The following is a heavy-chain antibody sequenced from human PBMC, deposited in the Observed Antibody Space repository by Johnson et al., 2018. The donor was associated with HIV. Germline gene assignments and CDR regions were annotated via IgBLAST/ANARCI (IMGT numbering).Heavy chain of an antibody. CDR3: AKDGPPFDI. Sequence: VDSVKGRFTISRDNAKNSLYLQMNSLRAEDTAVYYCAKDGPPFDIWGQGTVVTVSS. V-gene: IGHV3-7*03. J-gene: IGHJ3*02.